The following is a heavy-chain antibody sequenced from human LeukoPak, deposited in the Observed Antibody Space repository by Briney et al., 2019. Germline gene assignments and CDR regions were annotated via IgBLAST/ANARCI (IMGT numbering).Heavy chain of an antibody. V-gene: IGHV3-7*01. D-gene: IGHD2-2*01. CDR2: IRQDGSEK. CDR3: ARGLDCRSTSCYLDN. J-gene: IGHJ4*02. Sequence: GGSLRLSCAASGFTFTKYWMTWVRQAPGKGLEGVANIRQDGSEKFYVDSVKGRFTISRDNAKNSLDLQINSLGAEDTAVYYCARGLDCRSTSCYLDNWGQGTLVTVSS. CDR1: GFTFTKYW.